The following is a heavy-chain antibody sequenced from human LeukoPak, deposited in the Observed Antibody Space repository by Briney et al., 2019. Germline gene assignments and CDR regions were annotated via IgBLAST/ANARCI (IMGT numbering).Heavy chain of an antibody. CDR3: ARDRQVGATDFDY. D-gene: IGHD1-26*01. CDR2: ISSSGSTI. V-gene: IGHV3-48*04. J-gene: IGHJ4*02. Sequence: GGSLRLSCAASGFTFSSYSMNWVRQAPGKGLEWVSYISSSGSTIYYADSVKGRFTISRDNTKNSLYLQMNSLRAEDTAVYYCARDRQVGATDFDYWGQGTLVTISS. CDR1: GFTFSSYS.